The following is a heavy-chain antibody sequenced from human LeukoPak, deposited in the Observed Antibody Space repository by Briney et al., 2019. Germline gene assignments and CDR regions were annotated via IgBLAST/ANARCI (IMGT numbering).Heavy chain of an antibody. CDR2: INYSGST. Sequence: PSETLSLTCTVSGGSLTSGSYYWSWIRQPPGKGLEWIGFINYSGSTYYNPSLKSRVTISVDTSKNQFSLKLSSVTAADTAVYHCARLRRGSSWYWGQGTLVTVSS. CDR3: ARLRRGSSWY. J-gene: IGHJ4*02. CDR1: GGSLTSGSYY. D-gene: IGHD6-13*01. V-gene: IGHV4-39*01.